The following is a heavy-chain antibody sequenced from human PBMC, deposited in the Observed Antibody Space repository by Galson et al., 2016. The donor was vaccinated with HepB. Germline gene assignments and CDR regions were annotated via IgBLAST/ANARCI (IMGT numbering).Heavy chain of an antibody. V-gene: IGHV3-11*01. Sequence: SLRLSCAASGFSFSEYYMSWIRQAPGKGLEWVSYISSSGSNTYYADSVKGRFTISRDNAKKSLYLQMNSLRADDTAVYYCARHFGGFIVDGWWGQGTVVTVSS. CDR3: ARHFGGFIVDGW. CDR2: ISSSGSNT. J-gene: IGHJ4*02. D-gene: IGHD3-16*02. CDR1: GFSFSEYY.